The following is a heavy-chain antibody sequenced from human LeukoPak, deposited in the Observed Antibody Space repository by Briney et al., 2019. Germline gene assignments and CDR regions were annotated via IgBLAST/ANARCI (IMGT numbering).Heavy chain of an antibody. Sequence: GGSLRLSCAASGFTFSDYWMHWVRQAPGKGLVWVSRIKTDGSSTSYADSVKGRFTISIDNAKNSLYLLMHSLRAEDTAVYYCARGRGLTIFGVISWFDPWGQGTLVTVSS. D-gene: IGHD3-3*01. CDR1: GFTFSDYW. J-gene: IGHJ5*02. V-gene: IGHV3-74*01. CDR3: ARGRGLTIFGVISWFDP. CDR2: IKTDGSST.